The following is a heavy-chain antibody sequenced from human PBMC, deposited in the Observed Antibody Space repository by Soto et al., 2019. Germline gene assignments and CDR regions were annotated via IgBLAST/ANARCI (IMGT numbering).Heavy chain of an antibody. D-gene: IGHD2-8*01. CDR1: GYSFTSYW. CDR2: IYPGDSDT. J-gene: IGHJ5*02. CDR3: ARGYCTTNICDPWFDP. Sequence: PGESLKISCTGVGYSFTSYWIGWVRQMPVKGLEWMGIIYPGDSDTRYSPSFQGQVTISADKSISTVYLQWSSLKASDTAMYYCARGYCTTNICDPWFDPWGQGTLVTVSS. V-gene: IGHV5-51*01.